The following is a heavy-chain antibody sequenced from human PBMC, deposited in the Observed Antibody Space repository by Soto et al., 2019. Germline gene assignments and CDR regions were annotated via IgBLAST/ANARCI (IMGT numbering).Heavy chain of an antibody. D-gene: IGHD1-26*01. V-gene: IGHV2-5*02. J-gene: IGHJ4*02. Sequence: QITLKESGPTLVKPTQTLTLTCTFSGFSLSTSGVGVGWIRQPPGKALEWLALIYWDDDKLYSPSLKSRLPYPKDNSKDQVVITMTIMEPVDTATNYEESGCMEGATLDSWGQGTLVTVSS. CDR2: IYWDDDK. CDR3: ESGCMEGATLDS. CDR1: GFSLSTSGVG.